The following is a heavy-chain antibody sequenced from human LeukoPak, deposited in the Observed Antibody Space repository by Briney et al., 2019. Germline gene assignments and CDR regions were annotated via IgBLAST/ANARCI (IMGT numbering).Heavy chain of an antibody. V-gene: IGHV4-39*07. CDR2: IYYSGST. Sequence: SETLSLTCTASGGSISSSSYYWGWIRQPPGKGLEWIGSIYYSGSTYYNPSLKSRVTISVDTSKNQFSLKLSSVTAADTAVYYCVRDSYYYDSSGRRRLDYWGQGTLVTVSS. CDR3: VRDSYYYDSSGRRRLDY. J-gene: IGHJ4*02. D-gene: IGHD3-22*01. CDR1: GGSISSSSYY.